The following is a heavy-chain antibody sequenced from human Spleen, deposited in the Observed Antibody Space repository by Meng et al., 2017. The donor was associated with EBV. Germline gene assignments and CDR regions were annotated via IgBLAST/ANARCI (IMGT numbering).Heavy chain of an antibody. Sequence: QVRPQQWAAGRLQPSETLSVTCAVYGGSFSGYYWSWIRQPPGKGLQWIGDINHSGSTNYNPSLKSRVTISVDTSKNQFSLKLSSVTAADTAVYYCARGLQQGLAPEEFDSWGQGTLVTVSS. D-gene: IGHD6-19*01. V-gene: IGHV4-34*01. CDR2: INHSGST. CDR3: ARGLQQGLAPEEFDS. J-gene: IGHJ4*02. CDR1: GGSFSGYY.